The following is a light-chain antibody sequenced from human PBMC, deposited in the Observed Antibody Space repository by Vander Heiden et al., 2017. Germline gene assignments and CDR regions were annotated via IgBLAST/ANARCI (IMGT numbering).Light chain of an antibody. J-gene: IGKJ1*01. CDR2: AAS. CDR3: LQDYNYPRT. CDR1: QGIRND. Sequence: PSPSSLSASVGDRVTITCGASQGIRNDLGWYQQKPGKAPKLLIYAASSLQSGVPSRFSGSGSGTDFTLTISSLQPEDFATYYCLQDYNYPRTFGQGTKVEIK. V-gene: IGKV1-6*01.